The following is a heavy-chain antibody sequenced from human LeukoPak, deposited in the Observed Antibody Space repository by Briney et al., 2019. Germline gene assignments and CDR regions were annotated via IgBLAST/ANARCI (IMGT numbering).Heavy chain of an antibody. V-gene: IGHV3-30-3*01. CDR2: ISYDGSNK. CDR1: GFTFNSYA. J-gene: IGHJ4*02. CDR3: AKDQGIFGVVIALFDY. D-gene: IGHD3-3*01. Sequence: PGGSLRLSCAASGFTFNSYAMHWVRQAPGRGLEWVAVISYDGSNKYYADSVKGRFTISRDNSKNTLYLQMNSLRAEDTAVYYCAKDQGIFGVVIALFDYWGQGTLVTVSS.